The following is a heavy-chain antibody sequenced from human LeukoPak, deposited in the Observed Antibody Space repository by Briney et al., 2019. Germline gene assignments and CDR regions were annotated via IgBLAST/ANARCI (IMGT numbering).Heavy chain of an antibody. Sequence: ASVKVSCKASGYTFTGYYMHWVRQAPGQGLEWMGWINPNSGGTNYAQKFQGRVTMTRDTSIGTAYMELSRLRSDDTAVYYCARDLTKDWYFDLWGRGTLVTVSS. CDR3: ARDLTKDWYFDL. CDR2: INPNSGGT. J-gene: IGHJ2*01. CDR1: GYTFTGYY. V-gene: IGHV1-2*02.